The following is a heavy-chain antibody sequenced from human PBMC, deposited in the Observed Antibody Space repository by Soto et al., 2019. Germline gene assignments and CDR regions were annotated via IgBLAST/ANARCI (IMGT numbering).Heavy chain of an antibody. CDR1: GFPFSAMA. V-gene: IGHV3-30*18. J-gene: IGHJ4*02. Sequence: VQLVESGGGVVQLGGSLRLSGQASGFPFSAMARHWVGRVPGRGLGGVAVVSHDGRNTHYADSVKGRFTISRDSSKNTVSLEMTSLRAEDTAVYYCAKGGRQWLVTSDFNYWGQGALVTVSS. CDR3: AKGGRQWLVTSDFNY. CDR2: VSHDGRNT. D-gene: IGHD6-19*01.